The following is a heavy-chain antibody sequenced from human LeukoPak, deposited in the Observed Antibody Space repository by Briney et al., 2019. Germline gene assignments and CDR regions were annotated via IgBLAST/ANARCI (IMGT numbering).Heavy chain of an antibody. CDR2: IFYSGST. J-gene: IGHJ3*02. CDR1: GYSISSGYY. V-gene: IGHV4-38-2*02. D-gene: IGHD3-10*01. CDR3: AKSNGYGLVDI. Sequence: NTSETLPLTCTVSGYSISSGYYWGWIRQPPGKGLEWIGNIFYSGSTYYSPSLRSRVTISLDTSRNQFSLKLNSVTAADTAVYYCAKSNGYGLVDIWGQGTMVTVSS.